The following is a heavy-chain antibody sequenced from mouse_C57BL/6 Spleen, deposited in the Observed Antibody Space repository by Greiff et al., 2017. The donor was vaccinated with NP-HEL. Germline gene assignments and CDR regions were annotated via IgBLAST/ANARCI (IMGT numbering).Heavy chain of an antibody. J-gene: IGHJ1*03. CDR1: GYAFSSSW. D-gene: IGHD2-1*01. V-gene: IGHV1-82*01. CDR2: IYPGDGDT. Sequence: VQLQQSGPELVKPGASVKISCKASGYAFSSSWMNWVKQRPGKGLEWIGRIYPGDGDTNYNGKFKGKATLTADKSSSTAYMQLSSLTSEDSAVYFCARGTIYYGNYEYFDVWGTGTTVTVSS. CDR3: ARGTIYYGNYEYFDV.